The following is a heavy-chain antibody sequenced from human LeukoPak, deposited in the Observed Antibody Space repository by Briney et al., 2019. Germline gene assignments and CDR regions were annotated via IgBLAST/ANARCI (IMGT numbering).Heavy chain of an antibody. V-gene: IGHV4-31*03. J-gene: IGHJ4*02. Sequence: SQTLSLTCTVSGGSISSGGYYWSWIRQHPGKGLEWIGYIYYSGSTYYNPSLKSRVTISVDTSKNQYSLKLSSVTAADTAVYYCARVWSFLVDYWGQGTLVTVSS. D-gene: IGHD3-10*01. CDR1: GGSISSGGYY. CDR3: ARVWSFLVDY. CDR2: IYYSGST.